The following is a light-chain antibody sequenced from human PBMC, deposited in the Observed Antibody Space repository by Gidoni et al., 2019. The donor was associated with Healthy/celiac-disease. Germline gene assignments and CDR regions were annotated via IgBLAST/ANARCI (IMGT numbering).Light chain of an antibody. CDR1: SSNIGAGYD. J-gene: IGLJ2*01. CDR2: GNS. CDR3: QSYDSSLSGVV. Sequence: QSVLTQPPSVSTPPGQRITISCTGSSSNIGAGYDGHWYQQLPGTAPKLLIYGNSNRPSGVPDRFSGSKSGTSASLAITGLQAEDEADYYCQSYDSSLSGVVFGGGTKLTVL. V-gene: IGLV1-40*01.